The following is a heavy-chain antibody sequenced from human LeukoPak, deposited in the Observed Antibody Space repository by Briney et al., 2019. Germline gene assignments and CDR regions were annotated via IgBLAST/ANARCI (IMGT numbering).Heavy chain of an antibody. D-gene: IGHD3-22*01. CDR2: IYYSGST. CDR1: GGSISSSSCS. V-gene: IGHV4-39*01. J-gene: IGHJ4*02. CDR3: ARQSQYYYDSSGYYPPTYYFDY. Sequence: SETLSLTCTVSGGSISSSSCSWGWIRQPPGKGREWIGSIYYSGSTYYHPSLKSRATISVDTSKNQFSLKLSSVTAADTAVYYCARQSQYYYDSSGYYPPTYYFDYWGQGTLVTVSS.